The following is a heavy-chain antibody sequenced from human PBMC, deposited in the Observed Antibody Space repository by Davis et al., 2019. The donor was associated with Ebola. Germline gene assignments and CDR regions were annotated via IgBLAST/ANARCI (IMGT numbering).Heavy chain of an antibody. CDR2: INSDGSST. CDR3: ARDPLEDIVVVPAATYGMDV. D-gene: IGHD2-2*01. CDR1: GFTFSSYW. J-gene: IGHJ6*02. Sequence: PGGSLRLSCAASGFTFSSYWMHWVRQAPGKGLVWVSRINSDGSSTSYADSVKGRFTISRDNAKNTLYLQMNSLRAEDTAVYYCARDPLEDIVVVPAATYGMDVWGQGTTVTVSS. V-gene: IGHV3-74*01.